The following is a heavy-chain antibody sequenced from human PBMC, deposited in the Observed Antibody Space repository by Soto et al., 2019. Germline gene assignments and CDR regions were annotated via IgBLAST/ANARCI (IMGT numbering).Heavy chain of an antibody. Sequence: QITLKESGPTLVKPTQTLTLTCTFSGFSLSTSGVGVGWIRQPPGKALDWLALIYCDDDKRYSPSLKSRITIPKKSTASRVVLTLTNMDRVNTSTYYSAHPSKVYDRAFDCWGEGTLATVAS. D-gene: IGHD5-12*01. CDR2: IYCDDDK. V-gene: IGHV2-5*02. CDR3: AHPSKVYDRAFDC. CDR1: GFSLSTSGVG. J-gene: IGHJ4*02.